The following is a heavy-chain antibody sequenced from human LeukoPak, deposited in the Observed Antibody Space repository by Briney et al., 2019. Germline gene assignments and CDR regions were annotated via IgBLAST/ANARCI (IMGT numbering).Heavy chain of an antibody. CDR3: ARQNGGAEYGDYGH. CDR2: LYHSGST. CDR1: GYSISNAYY. Sequence: PSETLSLTCTVSGYSISNAYYWGWIRQPPGKGLEWIGSLYHSGSTYYKPSLKSRVTTSVDTSKSRFSLKLTSVTAADTAVYYCARQNGGAEYGDYGHWGQGILVTVSS. V-gene: IGHV4-38-2*02. J-gene: IGHJ4*02. D-gene: IGHD4-17*01.